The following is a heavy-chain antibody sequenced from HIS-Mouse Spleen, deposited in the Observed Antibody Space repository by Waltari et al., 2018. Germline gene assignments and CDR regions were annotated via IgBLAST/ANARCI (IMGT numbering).Heavy chain of an antibody. Sequence: QVQLQESGPGLVKPSQTLSLPCTVSGGSTRSGGSYWTWLRQHPGKGLEGIGYIYYSGSTYYNPSLKSRVTISVDTSKNQFSLKLSSVTAADTAVYYCARGLSGGPPYFDYWGQGTLVTVSS. V-gene: IGHV4-31*03. CDR3: ARGLSGGPPYFDY. CDR1: GGSTRSGGSY. CDR2: IYYSGST. D-gene: IGHD6-25*01. J-gene: IGHJ4*02.